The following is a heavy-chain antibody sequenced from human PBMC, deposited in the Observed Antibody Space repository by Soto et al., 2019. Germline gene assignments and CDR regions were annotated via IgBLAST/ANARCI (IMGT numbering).Heavy chain of an antibody. CDR1: GFTFTSSA. V-gene: IGHV1-58*01. J-gene: IGHJ6*02. CDR3: AAVPFGEFLSSYGMDV. Sequence: GASVKVSCKASGFTFTSSAVQWVRQARGQRLEWIGWIVVGSGNTNYAQKFQERVTITRDMSTSTAYMELSSLRSEDTAVYYCAAVPFGEFLSSYGMDVWGQGTTVTVSS. CDR2: IVVGSGNT. D-gene: IGHD3-10*01.